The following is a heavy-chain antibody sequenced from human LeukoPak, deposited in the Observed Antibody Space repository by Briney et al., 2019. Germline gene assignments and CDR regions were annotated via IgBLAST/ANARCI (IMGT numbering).Heavy chain of an antibody. Sequence: GRSLRLSCAASGFTFSSYAMHWVRQAPGKGLEWVAVISYDGSNKYYADSVKGRFAISRDNSKNTLYLQMNSPRAEDTAVYYCARGPWYYYDSSGYQGGFDYWGQGTLVTVSS. D-gene: IGHD3-22*01. CDR2: ISYDGSNK. V-gene: IGHV3-30*09. J-gene: IGHJ4*02. CDR3: ARGPWYYYDSSGYQGGFDY. CDR1: GFTFSSYA.